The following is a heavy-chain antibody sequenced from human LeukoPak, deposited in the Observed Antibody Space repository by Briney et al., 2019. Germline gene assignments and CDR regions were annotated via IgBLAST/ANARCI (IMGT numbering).Heavy chain of an antibody. D-gene: IGHD3-10*01. V-gene: IGHV1-69*13. CDR2: IIPIFGTA. J-gene: IGHJ6*03. CDR3: ASPGLYGSGSYSAHYYYMDV. CDR1: GGTFSSYA. Sequence: ASVKVSCKASGGTFSSYAISWVRQAPGQGLEWMGGIIPIFGTAHYAQKFQGRVTITADESTSTAYMELSSLRSEDTAVYYCASPGLYGSGSYSAHYYYMDVWGKGTTVTVSS.